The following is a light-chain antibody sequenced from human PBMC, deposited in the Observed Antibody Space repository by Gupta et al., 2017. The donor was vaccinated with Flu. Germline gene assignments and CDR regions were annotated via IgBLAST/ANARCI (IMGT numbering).Light chain of an antibody. CDR1: LTVRTR. CDR3: QQLTYSPSAHT. Sequence: TLSEPPGGRATLSGRAILTVRTRLAWIQKSPGQAPRLLIYEASMRAPGIAARFSGSGGGTDFTLTRSSRELEDFAVYYCQQLTYSPSAHTFGQGTRLEIE. J-gene: IGKJ5*01. CDR2: EAS. V-gene: IGKV3-15*01.